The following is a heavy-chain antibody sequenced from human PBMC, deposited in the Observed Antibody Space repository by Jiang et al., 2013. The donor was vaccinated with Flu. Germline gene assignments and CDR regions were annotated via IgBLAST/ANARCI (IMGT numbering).Heavy chain of an antibody. CDR3: ARGPYGSGSYYNSPFDY. D-gene: IGHD3-10*01. J-gene: IGHJ4*02. Sequence: SSNSAAWNWIRQSHREALNGLGRTYYRSKWYNDYAVSVKSRITINPDTSKNQFSLQLNSVTPEDTAGYYCARGPYGSGSYYNSPFDYWGQGTLVTVSS. CDR1: SSNSAA. V-gene: IGHV6-1*01. CDR2: TYYRSKWYN.